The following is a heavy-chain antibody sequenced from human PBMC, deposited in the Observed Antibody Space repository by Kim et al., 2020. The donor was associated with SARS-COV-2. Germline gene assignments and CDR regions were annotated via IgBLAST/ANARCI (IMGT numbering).Heavy chain of an antibody. V-gene: IGHV4-31*03. D-gene: IGHD3-3*01. CDR3: AREADFWSGYYTGSGWFDP. J-gene: IGHJ5*02. CDR2: IYYSGST. Sequence: SETLSLTCTVSGGSISSGGYYWSWIRQHPGKGLEWIGYIYYSGSTYYNPSLKSRVTISVDTSKNQFSLKLSSVTAADTAVYYCAREADFWSGYYTGSGWFDPWGQGTLVTVSS. CDR1: GGSISSGGYY.